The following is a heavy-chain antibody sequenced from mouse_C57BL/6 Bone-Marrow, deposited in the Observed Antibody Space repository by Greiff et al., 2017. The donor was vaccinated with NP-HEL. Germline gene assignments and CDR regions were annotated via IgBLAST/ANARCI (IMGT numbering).Heavy chain of an antibody. V-gene: IGHV7-1*01. CDR1: GFTFSDFY. CDR3: ARDAPDYYGSSRFAY. Sequence: EVNLVESGGGLVQSGRSLRLSCATSGFTFSDFYMEWVRQAPGKGLEWIAASRNKANDYTTEYSASVKGRFIVSRDTSQSILYRQMNALRAEDTAIYYCARDAPDYYGSSRFAYWGQGTLVTVSA. D-gene: IGHD1-1*01. CDR2: SRNKANDYTT. J-gene: IGHJ3*01.